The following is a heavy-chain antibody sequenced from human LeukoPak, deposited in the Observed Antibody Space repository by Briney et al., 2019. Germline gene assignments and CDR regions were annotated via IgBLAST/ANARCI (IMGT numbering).Heavy chain of an antibody. CDR2: IWYDGSNK. V-gene: IGHV3-33*06. CDR3: AKRGSASSSTSCYRGIDY. D-gene: IGHD2-2*01. Sequence: GGSLRLSCAASGFTFSSYGMHWVRQAPGKGLERVAVIWYDGSNKYYADSVKGRFTISRDNSKNTLYLQMNSLRAEDTAVYYCAKRGSASSSTSCYRGIDYWGQGTLVTVSS. J-gene: IGHJ4*02. CDR1: GFTFSSYG.